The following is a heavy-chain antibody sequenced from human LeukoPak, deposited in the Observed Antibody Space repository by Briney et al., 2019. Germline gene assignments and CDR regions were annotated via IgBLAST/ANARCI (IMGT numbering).Heavy chain of an antibody. J-gene: IGHJ4*02. D-gene: IGHD3-3*01. CDR2: IKSKKDGEIT. CDR3: STGGGVLRFL. CDR1: GFTFSSYW. V-gene: IGHV3-15*01. Sequence: GGSLRLSCAASGFTFSSYWMSWVRQAPGKGLEWVGRIKSKKDGEITDYAAPVKGRFTISRDDSKDTLYLQMNSLRTEDTAVYYCSTGGGVLRFLGGQGTLVTVSS.